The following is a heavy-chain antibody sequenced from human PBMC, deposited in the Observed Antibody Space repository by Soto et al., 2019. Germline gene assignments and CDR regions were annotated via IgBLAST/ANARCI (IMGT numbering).Heavy chain of an antibody. V-gene: IGHV3-7*04. CDR3: LRARVDY. J-gene: IGHJ4*02. CDR2: IKEDGTEE. Sequence: EVQLVESGGGLVQPGGSLRLSCAASGFTFNNYWMTWVRQAPGKGLEWVATIKEDGTEEYYGDSLRGRFTISRDNAEKSLYLQVNSLRAEDTAVYYCLRARVDYWGQGTLVTVSS. CDR1: GFTFNNYW.